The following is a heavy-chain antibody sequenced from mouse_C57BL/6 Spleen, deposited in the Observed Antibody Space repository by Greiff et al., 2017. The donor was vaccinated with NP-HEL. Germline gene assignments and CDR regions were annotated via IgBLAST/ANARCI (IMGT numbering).Heavy chain of an antibody. J-gene: IGHJ4*01. CDR1: GFTFSDYY. CDR2: ISNGGGST. CDR3: ARRGSDYYAMDY. V-gene: IGHV5-12*01. Sequence: EVKLVESGGGLVQPGGSLKLSCAASGFTFSDYYMYWVRQTPEKRLEWVAYISNGGGSTYYPDTVKGRFTISRDNAKNTLYLQMSRLKSEDTAMYYCARRGSDYYAMDYWGQGTSVTVSS.